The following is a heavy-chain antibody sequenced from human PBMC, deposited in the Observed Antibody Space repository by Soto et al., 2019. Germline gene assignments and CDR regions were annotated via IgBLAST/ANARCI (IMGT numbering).Heavy chain of an antibody. D-gene: IGHD5-12*01. CDR1: GGSISSGGYY. J-gene: IGHJ4*02. Sequence: KSSETLSLTCTVSGGSISSGGYYWSWIRQHPGKGLEWIGYIYYSGSTYYNPSLKSRVTISVDTSKNQFSLKLSSVTAADTAVYYCARAFQRWLQPYYFDYWGQGTLVTVSS. V-gene: IGHV4-31*03. CDR3: ARAFQRWLQPYYFDY. CDR2: IYYSGST.